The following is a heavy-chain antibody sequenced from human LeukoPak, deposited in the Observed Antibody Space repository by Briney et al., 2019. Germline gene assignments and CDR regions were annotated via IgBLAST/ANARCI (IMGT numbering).Heavy chain of an antibody. CDR3: ARGKTSDYGDYNWFDP. D-gene: IGHD4-17*01. V-gene: IGHV4-59*01. J-gene: IGHJ5*02. Sequence: SETLSHTCTVSGGSISSYYWSWIRQPPGKGLEWIGYIYYSGSTNYNPSLKSRVTISVDTSKNQFSLKLSSVTAADTAVYYCARGKTSDYGDYNWFDPWGQGTLVTVSS. CDR1: GGSISSYY. CDR2: IYYSGST.